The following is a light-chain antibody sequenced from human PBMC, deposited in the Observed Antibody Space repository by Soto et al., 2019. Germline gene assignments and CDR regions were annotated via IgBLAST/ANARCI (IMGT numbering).Light chain of an antibody. Sequence: DIQLTQSPSFLSASVGDRVTITCRASQDINNYLAWYQQKPGTAPKLLIYAASTLQSGVPSRFSGSGSGTAFTLTISSLQSEDFSSYYCQQLNSYPLFTFGPGTKVEI. CDR1: QDINNY. CDR2: AAS. V-gene: IGKV1-9*01. CDR3: QQLNSYPLFT. J-gene: IGKJ3*01.